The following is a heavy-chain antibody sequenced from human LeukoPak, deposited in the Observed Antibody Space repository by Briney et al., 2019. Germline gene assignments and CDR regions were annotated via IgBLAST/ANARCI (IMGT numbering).Heavy chain of an antibody. CDR1: GGTFSSYA. D-gene: IGHD5-12*01. Sequence: SVKVSCKASGGTFSSYAISWVRQAPGQGLEWMGGIIPIFGTANYAQKFQGRVTITADESTGTAYMDLSSLRSEDTAVYYCAREGGYYFDYWGQGTLVTVSS. V-gene: IGHV1-69*13. CDR3: AREGGYYFDY. J-gene: IGHJ4*02. CDR2: IIPIFGTA.